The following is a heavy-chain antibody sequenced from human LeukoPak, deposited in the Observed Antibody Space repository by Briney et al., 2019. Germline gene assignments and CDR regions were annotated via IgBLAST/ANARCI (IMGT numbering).Heavy chain of an antibody. CDR1: GFTFSSYE. CDR2: ISSSGSTI. Sequence: GGSLRLSCAASGFTFSSYEMNWVRQAPGKGLEWVSYISSSGSTIYYADSVKGRFTISRDNAKNSLYLQMNSLRAEDTAVYYCARDRITMVRGVTNPFDYWGQGTLVTVSS. D-gene: IGHD3-10*01. V-gene: IGHV3-48*03. J-gene: IGHJ4*02. CDR3: ARDRITMVRGVTNPFDY.